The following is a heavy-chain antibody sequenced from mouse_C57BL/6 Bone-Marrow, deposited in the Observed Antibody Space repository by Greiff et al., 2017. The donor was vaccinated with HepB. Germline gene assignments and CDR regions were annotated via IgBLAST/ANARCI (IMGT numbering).Heavy chain of an antibody. CDR1: GFTFSSYA. D-gene: IGHD1-1*01. CDR3: AREKGYYGSSSYFDY. V-gene: IGHV5-4*01. J-gene: IGHJ2*01. CDR2: ISDGGSYT. Sequence: EVQLQESGGGLVKPGGSLKLSCAASGFTFSSYAMSWVRQTPEKRLEWVATISDGGSYTYYPDNVKGRFTISRDNAKNNLYLQMSHLKSEDTAMYYCAREKGYYGSSSYFDYWGQGTTLTVSS.